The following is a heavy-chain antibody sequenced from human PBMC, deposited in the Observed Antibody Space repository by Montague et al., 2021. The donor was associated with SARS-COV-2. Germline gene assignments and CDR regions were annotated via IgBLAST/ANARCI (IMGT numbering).Heavy chain of an antibody. J-gene: IGHJ5*02. CDR3: ARLGFVELWLNLGWFDP. CDR2: VYYSGST. V-gene: IGHV4-39*01. Sequence: SETLSLTCSVSGDSIRSSGYYWGWIRQPPGKGLEWIGTVYYSGSTNYNPSLKSRVTMHVDTSKNQFSLELRSVTAADTAVYYCARLGFVELWLNLGWFDPWGRGTLVTVSS. D-gene: IGHD3-16*02. CDR1: GDSIRSSGYY.